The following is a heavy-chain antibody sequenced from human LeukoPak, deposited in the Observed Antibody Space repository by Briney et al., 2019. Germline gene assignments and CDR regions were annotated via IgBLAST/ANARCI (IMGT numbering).Heavy chain of an antibody. CDR1: GFTFSSYG. CDR3: AKGSSAAGFYWYFDL. Sequence: GGSLRLSCAASGFTFSSYGMHWVRQAPGKGLEWVAVTSYDGGNEIYADSVKGRFTISRDNSKNTLYLQMNSLRAEDTAVYYCAKGSSAAGFYWYFDLWGRGTLVTVSS. V-gene: IGHV3-30*12. CDR2: TSYDGGNE. J-gene: IGHJ2*01. D-gene: IGHD6-13*01.